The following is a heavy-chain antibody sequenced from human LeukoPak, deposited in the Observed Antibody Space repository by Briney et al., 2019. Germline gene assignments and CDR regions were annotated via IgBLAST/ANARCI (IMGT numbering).Heavy chain of an antibody. J-gene: IGHJ5*02. D-gene: IGHD6-13*01. V-gene: IGHV1-2*02. CDR3: ARLAAAGTVDGFDP. CDR2: INPNSGGT. CDR1: GYTFTGYY. Sequence: ASVKVSCKASGYTFTGYYMHWVRQAPGQGLEWMGWINPNSGGTNYAQKFQGRVTMTRDTSISTAYMELSRLRSDDTAVYYCARLAAAGTVDGFDPWGQGTLVTVSS.